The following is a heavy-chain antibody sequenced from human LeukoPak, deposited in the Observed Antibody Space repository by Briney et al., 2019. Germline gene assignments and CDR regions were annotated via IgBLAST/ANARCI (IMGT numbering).Heavy chain of an antibody. CDR3: ARDLETTVVPGEYYYYYGMDV. CDR2: IYSGGST. J-gene: IGHJ6*02. D-gene: IGHD4-23*01. Sequence: GSLRLSCAASGFPVSSNYMSWVRQAPGKGLEWVSVIYSGGSTYYADSVKGRFTISRDNSKNTLYLQMNSLRAEDTAVYYCARDLETTVVPGEYYYYYGMDVWGQGTTVTVSS. V-gene: IGHV3-53*01. CDR1: GFPVSSNY.